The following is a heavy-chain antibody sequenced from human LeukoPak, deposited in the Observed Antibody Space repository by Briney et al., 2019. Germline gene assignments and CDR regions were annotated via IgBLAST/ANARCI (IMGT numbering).Heavy chain of an antibody. CDR1: GGSISSSSYY. V-gene: IGHV4-39*07. CDR2: INHSGST. Sequence: SETLSLTCTVSGGSISSSSYYWGWIRQPPGKGLEWIGEINHSGSTNYNPSLKSRVTISVDTSKNQFSLKLSSVTAADTAVYYCAVGAKASYYFDYWGQGTLVTVSS. J-gene: IGHJ4*02. D-gene: IGHD1-26*01. CDR3: AVGAKASYYFDY.